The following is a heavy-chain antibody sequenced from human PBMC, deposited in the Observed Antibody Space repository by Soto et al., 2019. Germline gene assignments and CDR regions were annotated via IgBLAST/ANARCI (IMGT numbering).Heavy chain of an antibody. J-gene: IGHJ4*02. CDR3: ASRDPGTSVDY. Sequence: SETLSLTCAVSGGSFTSNNWWTWVRQPPGQGLEWIGEIYRTGSTNYNPSLKSRVTISLDKSENQFSLKVTSLTAADTAVYYCASRDPGTSVDYWVQGTLVSVSS. D-gene: IGHD1-7*01. V-gene: IGHV4-4*02. CDR2: IYRTGST. CDR1: GGSFTSNNW.